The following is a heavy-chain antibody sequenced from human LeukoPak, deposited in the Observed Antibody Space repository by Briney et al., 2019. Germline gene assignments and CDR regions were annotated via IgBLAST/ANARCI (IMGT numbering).Heavy chain of an antibody. D-gene: IGHD5-12*01. CDR2: FDPEDGET. Sequence: ASVKVSCKVSGYTLTELSMHWVRQAPGKGLEWMGGFDPEDGETIYAQKFQGRVTMTEDTSTDTAYMELSSLRSEDTAVYYCATDPPPRGYSGYDSNYWGQGTLVTVSS. CDR3: ATDPPPRGYSGYDSNY. V-gene: IGHV1-24*01. CDR1: GYTLTELS. J-gene: IGHJ4*02.